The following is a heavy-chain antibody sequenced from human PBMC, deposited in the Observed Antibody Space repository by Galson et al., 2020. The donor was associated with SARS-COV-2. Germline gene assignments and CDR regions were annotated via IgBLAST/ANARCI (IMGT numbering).Heavy chain of an antibody. Sequence: GESLKISCAASGFTFSSYGMHWVRQAPGKGLEWVAVISYDGSNKYYADSVKGRFTISRDNSKNTLYLQMNSLRAEDTAVYYCAKKRSGSGLSDYWGQGTLVTVSS. J-gene: IGHJ4*02. CDR1: GFTFSSYG. CDR3: AKKRSGSGLSDY. D-gene: IGHD3-22*01. CDR2: ISYDGSNK. V-gene: IGHV3-30*18.